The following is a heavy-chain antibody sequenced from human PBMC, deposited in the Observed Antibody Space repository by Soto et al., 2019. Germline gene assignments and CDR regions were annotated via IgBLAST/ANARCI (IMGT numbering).Heavy chain of an antibody. D-gene: IGHD3-10*01. CDR1: GGSFSGYY. CDR2: INHSGST. CDR3: ATERITMVRGVMRPSAYFDY. Sequence: PSETLSLTCAVYGGSFSGYYWSWIRQPPGKGLEWIGEINHSGSTNYNPSLKSRVTISVDTSKNQFSLKLSSVTAADTAVYYCATERITMVRGVMRPSAYFDYWGKETRVTVPS. J-gene: IGHJ4*02. V-gene: IGHV4-34*01.